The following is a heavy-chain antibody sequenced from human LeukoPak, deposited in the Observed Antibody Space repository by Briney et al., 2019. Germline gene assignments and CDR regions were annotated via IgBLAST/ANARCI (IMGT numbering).Heavy chain of an antibody. CDR1: GNSVSSYH. CDR2: IYYSGNT. V-gene: IGHV4-59*02. J-gene: IGHJ3*02. D-gene: IGHD1-26*01. CDR3: ARDRRSGALDI. Sequence: SETLSLTCTVSGNSVSSYHWSWIRQPPGKGLEWIGYIYYSGNTNYNPSLKRRVTISVDTSRSQFSLKLTSVTAADTAVYYCARDRRSGALDIWGQGTMVTVSS.